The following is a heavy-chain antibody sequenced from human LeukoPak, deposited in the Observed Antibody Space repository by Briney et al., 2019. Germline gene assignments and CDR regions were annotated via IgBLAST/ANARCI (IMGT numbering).Heavy chain of an antibody. V-gene: IGHV3-21*01. J-gene: IGHJ4*02. CDR2: ISSSGSLI. Sequence: GGSLRLSCAAPGFTFSSYTMNWARQAPGKGLQWVSSISSSGSLIYYADSVKGRFTISRDNAKNSLYLQMNSLRAEDTAVYYCASSVVSGYWGQGTLVTVSS. CDR1: GFTFSSYT. D-gene: IGHD4-23*01. CDR3: ASSVVSGY.